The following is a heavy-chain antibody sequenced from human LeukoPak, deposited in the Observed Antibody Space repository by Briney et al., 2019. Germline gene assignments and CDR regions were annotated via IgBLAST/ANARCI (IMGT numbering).Heavy chain of an antibody. D-gene: IGHD5-12*01. CDR3: ARAFGGHDEWYYFDY. J-gene: IGHJ4*02. Sequence: ASVKVSCKASGYTFTSYDINWVRQATGQGLEWMGWMNPNSGNTDYAQKFQGRFTITINTSISTAYMELNSLRSEDTAVYYCARAFGGHDEWYYFDYWGQGTLVTVSS. CDR1: GYTFTSYD. CDR2: MNPNSGNT. V-gene: IGHV1-8*03.